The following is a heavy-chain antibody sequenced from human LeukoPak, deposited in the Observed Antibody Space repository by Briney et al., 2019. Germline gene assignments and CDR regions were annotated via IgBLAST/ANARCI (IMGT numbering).Heavy chain of an antibody. D-gene: IGHD3-22*01. CDR3: ARGAYYDSSGYFDY. CDR1: GFTFSSYE. Sequence: PGGSLRLSCAVSGFTFSSYEMNWVRQAPGKGLVWVSRINSDGSSTSYADSVKGRFTISRDNAKNTLYLQMNSLRAEDTAVYYCARGAYYDSSGYFDYWGQGTLVTVSS. J-gene: IGHJ4*02. V-gene: IGHV3-74*01. CDR2: INSDGSST.